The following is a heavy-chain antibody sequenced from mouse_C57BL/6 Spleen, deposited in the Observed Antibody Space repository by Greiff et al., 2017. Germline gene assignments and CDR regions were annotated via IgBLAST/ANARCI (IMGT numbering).Heavy chain of an antibody. CDR3: ARGITTVVQYYFDY. D-gene: IGHD1-1*01. CDR2: NYPRSGNN. J-gene: IGHJ2*01. V-gene: IGHV1-81*01. CDR1: GYTFTSYG. Sequence: VQLQESGAELARPGASVKLSCKASGYTFTSYGISWVKQRTGQGLEWIGENYPRSGNNYYNEKFKGNATPTADNSSSTAYMELRSLTSEDSAVYFCARGITTVVQYYFDYWGQGTTLTVSS.